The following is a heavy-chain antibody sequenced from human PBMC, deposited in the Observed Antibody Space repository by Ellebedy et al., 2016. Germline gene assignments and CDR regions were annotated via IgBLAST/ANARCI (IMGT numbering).Heavy chain of an antibody. CDR2: INSDGRST. CDR3: ARVDHGDYGGWTD. J-gene: IGHJ4*02. D-gene: IGHD4-17*01. CDR1: GFTFSSYW. Sequence: GESLKISCAASGFTFSSYWMHWVRQAPGKGLVWVSRINSDGRSTSYADSVKGRFTISRDNAKNTLYLQMNSLRAEDTAVYYCARVDHGDYGGWTDWGQGTLVTVSS. V-gene: IGHV3-74*01.